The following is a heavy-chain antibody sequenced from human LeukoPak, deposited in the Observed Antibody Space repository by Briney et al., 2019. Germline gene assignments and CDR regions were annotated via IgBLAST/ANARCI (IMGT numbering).Heavy chain of an antibody. V-gene: IGHV3-11*03. CDR1: GFTFSDYY. CDR2: ISGGSGDT. CDR3: AKFHTVTTTY. D-gene: IGHD4-11*01. Sequence: PEGSLRLSCAASGFTFSDYYMSWIRQAPGKGLEWVSYISGGSGDTNYADSVKGRFTISRDNSKNTLYVQMNSLRAEDTAVYYCAKFHTVTTTYWGQGTLVTVSS. J-gene: IGHJ4*02.